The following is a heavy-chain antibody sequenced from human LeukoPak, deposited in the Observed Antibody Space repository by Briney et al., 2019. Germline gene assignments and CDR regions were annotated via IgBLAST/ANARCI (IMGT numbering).Heavy chain of an antibody. J-gene: IGHJ6*03. CDR3: AKLYCSSTSCYLHGYYYYYMDV. D-gene: IGHD2-2*01. Sequence: QSGGSLRLSCAVSGFTFSSYWMTWVRQAPGKGLEWVANIREDGSEKYYVDSVKGRFTASRDNGKNSLNLQMTGLRAEDTAVYYCAKLYCSSTSCYLHGYYYYYMDVWGKGTTVTVSS. CDR2: IREDGSEK. CDR1: GFTFSSYW. V-gene: IGHV3-7*01.